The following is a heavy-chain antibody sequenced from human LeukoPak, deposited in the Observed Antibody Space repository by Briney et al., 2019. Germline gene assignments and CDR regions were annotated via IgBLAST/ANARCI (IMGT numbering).Heavy chain of an antibody. CDR2: IYPGDSDT. J-gene: IGHJ4*01. CDR1: GYSFNTYW. D-gene: IGHD2-2*01. V-gene: IGHV5-51*01. CDR3: ARRKGCSSTSCPPDY. Sequence: GQSLTSSSKGSGYSFNTYWIRWVRQMPGKGLEWMGIIYPGDSDTRYSPSFQGQVIMSADKSINTAYLQWNSLKASDTAMYYCARRKGCSSTSCPPDYWGHSSPLSVSS.